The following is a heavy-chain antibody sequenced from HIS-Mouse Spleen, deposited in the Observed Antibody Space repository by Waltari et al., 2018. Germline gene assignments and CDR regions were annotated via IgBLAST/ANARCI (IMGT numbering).Heavy chain of an antibody. Sequence: QLQLQESGPGLVKPSETLSLTCTVSGGSISSSSYYWGWIRQPPGKGLEWIGSIYYRGRPYYNPSLKSRVTISVDTSKNQFSLKLSSVTAADPAVYYCAREIPYSSSWYDWYFDLWGRGTLVTVSS. J-gene: IGHJ2*01. V-gene: IGHV4-39*07. D-gene: IGHD6-13*01. CDR2: IYYRGRP. CDR3: AREIPYSSSWYDWYFDL. CDR1: GGSISSSSYY.